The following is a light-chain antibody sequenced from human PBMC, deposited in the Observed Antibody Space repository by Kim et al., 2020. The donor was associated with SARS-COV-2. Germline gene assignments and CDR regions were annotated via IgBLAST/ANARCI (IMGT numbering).Light chain of an antibody. CDR2: DVS. CDR1: SSDVGAYNY. J-gene: IGLJ1*01. CDR3: CSYATSRSYV. Sequence: GQSITLSCPGTSSDVGAYNYVSWYQLHPGKAPELMVFDVSGRPSGISNRFSGSKSGNTASLTITGLQAEDEADYYCCSYATSRSYVFGTGTTVTVL. V-gene: IGLV2-14*04.